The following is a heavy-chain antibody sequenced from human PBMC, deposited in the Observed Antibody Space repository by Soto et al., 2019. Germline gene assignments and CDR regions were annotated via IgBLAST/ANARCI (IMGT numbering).Heavy chain of an antibody. CDR3: ARDGFEGSEYQPYYYGMDV. D-gene: IGHD2-2*01. J-gene: IGHJ6*02. CDR2: INSDGSST. Sequence: GGSLRLSCAASGFTFSSYWMHWVRQAPGKGLVWVSRINSDGSSTSYADSVKGRFTISRDNAKNTLYLQMNSLRAEDTAVYYCARDGFEGSEYQPYYYGMDVWGQGTTVTVSS. V-gene: IGHV3-74*01. CDR1: GFTFSSYW.